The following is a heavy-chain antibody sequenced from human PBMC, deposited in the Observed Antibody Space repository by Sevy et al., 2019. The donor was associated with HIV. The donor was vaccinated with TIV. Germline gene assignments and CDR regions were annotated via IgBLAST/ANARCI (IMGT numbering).Heavy chain of an antibody. CDR3: ARGPYHHDSSGSWTDY. D-gene: IGHD3-22*01. J-gene: IGHJ4*02. V-gene: IGHV1-69*13. CDR2: IIPIFGTA. CDR1: GGTFSSYA. Sequence: ASVKVSCKASGGTFSSYAISWVRQAPGQGLEWMGGIIPIFGTANYAQKFQGRVTITAEESTSTAYMELSSLRSEDTAVYYCARGPYHHDSSGSWTDYWGQGTLVTVSS.